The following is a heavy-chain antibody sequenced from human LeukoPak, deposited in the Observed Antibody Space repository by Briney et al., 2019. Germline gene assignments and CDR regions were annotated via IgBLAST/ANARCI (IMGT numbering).Heavy chain of an antibody. D-gene: IGHD4-17*01. CDR3: ARGNYGDYARSSFDY. CDR1: GIPSCSYQ. Sequence: GGSLRRSCATSGIPSCSYQMKSVRQASGKRLETVLYISSSGGHIYYADSVKGRFTISRDNAKNSLYLQMNSLRAEDTAVYYCARGNYGDYARSSFDYWGQGTLVTVSS. V-gene: IGHV3-48*03. CDR2: ISSSGGHI. J-gene: IGHJ4*02.